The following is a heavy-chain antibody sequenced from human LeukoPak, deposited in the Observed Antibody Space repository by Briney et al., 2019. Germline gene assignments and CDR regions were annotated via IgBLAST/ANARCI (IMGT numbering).Heavy chain of an antibody. Sequence: GRSLRLSCAASGFTFDDYAMHWVRQPPGKGPEWVSGISWNSGSIDYADSVKGRFTISRDNAKNSLYLQMNSLRVEDTAFYYCAKDNRRHYTSGPNPDSLHWGQGALVTVSS. CDR2: ISWNSGSI. D-gene: IGHD6-19*01. J-gene: IGHJ4*02. V-gene: IGHV3-9*01. CDR1: GFTFDDYA. CDR3: AKDNRRHYTSGPNPDSLH.